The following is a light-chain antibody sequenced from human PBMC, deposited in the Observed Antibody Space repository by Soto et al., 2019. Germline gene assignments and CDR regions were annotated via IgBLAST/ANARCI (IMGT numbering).Light chain of an antibody. CDR1: SSNIGINT. CDR3: AAWDDSLNGVV. CDR2: SNH. Sequence: QSVLTQPPSASGTPGQRVTISCSGSSSNIGINTVHWYQQLPGSAPKLLIFSNHQRPSGVPDRFSGSKSGTSASLAISGLQSEDEADYHCAAWDDSLNGVVFGGGTKLTVL. V-gene: IGLV1-44*01. J-gene: IGLJ2*01.